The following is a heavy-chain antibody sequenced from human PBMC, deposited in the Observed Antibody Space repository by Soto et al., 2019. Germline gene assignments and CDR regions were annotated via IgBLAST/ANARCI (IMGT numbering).Heavy chain of an antibody. J-gene: IGHJ4*02. CDR2: ISAYNGNT. V-gene: IGHV1-18*01. CDR3: GIICEGEELCY. D-gene: IGHD1-7*01. Sequence: ASVKVSCKASGYTFTSYGISWVRQAPGQGLEWMGWISAYNGNTNYAQKLQGRVTMTTDTSTSTAYIELRSLRSDDTAVYYCGIICEGEELCYWGRRTLVTVSS. CDR1: GYTFTSYG.